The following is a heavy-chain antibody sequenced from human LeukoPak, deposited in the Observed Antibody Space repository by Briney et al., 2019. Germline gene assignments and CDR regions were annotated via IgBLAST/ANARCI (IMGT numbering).Heavy chain of an antibody. CDR2: INPNSGGT. D-gene: IGHD6-13*01. V-gene: IGHV1-2*02. J-gene: IGHJ4*02. Sequence: ASVKVSCKASGYTFTGYYVHWVRQAPGQGLEWMGWINPNSGGTNYAQKFQGRVTMTRDTSISTAYMELSRLRSDDTAVYYCARDLFSDGYSSSWDYWGQGTLVTVSS. CDR3: ARDLFSDGYSSSWDY. CDR1: GYTFTGYY.